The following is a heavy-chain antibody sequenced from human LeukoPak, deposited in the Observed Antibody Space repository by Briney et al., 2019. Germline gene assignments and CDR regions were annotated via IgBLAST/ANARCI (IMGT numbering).Heavy chain of an antibody. Sequence: GASVKVSCKASGYTFTSYGISWVRQAPGQGLEWMGWISAYNGNTNYAQKLQGRVTMTTDTSTSTAYMELSSLRSDDTAVYYCAREQRIAPTGQMGYWGQGALVTVSS. J-gene: IGHJ4*02. CDR1: GYTFTSYG. CDR2: ISAYNGNT. CDR3: AREQRIAPTGQMGY. D-gene: IGHD6-13*01. V-gene: IGHV1-18*01.